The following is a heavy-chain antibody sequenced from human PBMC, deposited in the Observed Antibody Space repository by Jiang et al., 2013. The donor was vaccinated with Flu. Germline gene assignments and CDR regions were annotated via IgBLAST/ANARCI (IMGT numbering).Heavy chain of an antibody. V-gene: IGHV3-48*04. CDR1: GFNFSTYG. CDR3: ARDHYGAWLGATHWFDP. Sequence: QLVESGGGVVQPGRSLRLSCAGSGFNFSTYGMHWVRQAPGKGLEWVSYISSSGSTIHYADSVKGRFTISRDNARNSLNLQMNSLRAEDTAVYYCARDHYGAWLGATHWFDPWGQGTLVTVSS. CDR2: ISSSGSTI. J-gene: IGHJ5*02. D-gene: IGHD1-26*01.